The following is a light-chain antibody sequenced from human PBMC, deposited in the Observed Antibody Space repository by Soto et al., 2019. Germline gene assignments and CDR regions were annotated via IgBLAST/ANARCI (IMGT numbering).Light chain of an antibody. CDR1: SSDIGRYSY. V-gene: IGLV2-14*01. Sequence: QSAPTQPASVSGSPGQSITISCTGTSSDIGRYSYVSWYQQHPGRAPKVMIYDVTVRPSGVSNRFSGSKSGNTASLTISGLQPEDEADYYCSSYAGSSTMTFGGGTQLTVL. CDR3: SSYAGSSTMT. J-gene: IGLJ7*01. CDR2: DVT.